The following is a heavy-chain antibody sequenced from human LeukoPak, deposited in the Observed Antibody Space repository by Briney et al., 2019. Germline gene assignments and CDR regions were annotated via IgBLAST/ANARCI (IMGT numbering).Heavy chain of an antibody. CDR1: GFTFSSYW. Sequence: GGSLRLSCAASGFTFSSYWMSWVRQAPGKGLEWVANIKQDGSEKYYVDSVRGRFTVSRDNAKNPLYLQMNRLRAEDTAVYYCAKRYSRSGFDYWGQGTLVTVSS. J-gene: IGHJ4*02. V-gene: IGHV3-7*03. CDR3: AKRYSRSGFDY. D-gene: IGHD6-13*01. CDR2: IKQDGSEK.